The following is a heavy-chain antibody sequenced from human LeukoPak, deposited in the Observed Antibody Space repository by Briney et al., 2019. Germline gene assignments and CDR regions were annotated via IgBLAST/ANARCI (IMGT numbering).Heavy chain of an antibody. CDR3: ASVVRPGYFFYYGLGV. J-gene: IGHJ6*02. CDR1: GFTFSNYA. V-gene: IGHV3-23*01. CDR2: ISSNGDNI. Sequence: GGSLRLSCAASGFTFSNYAMSRVRQAPGKGLEWVSAISSNGDNIYYADPVKGRFTISRDNSKNTLYLQINSLRAEDTALYFCASVVRPGYFFYYGLGVWDRGATVTVSS.